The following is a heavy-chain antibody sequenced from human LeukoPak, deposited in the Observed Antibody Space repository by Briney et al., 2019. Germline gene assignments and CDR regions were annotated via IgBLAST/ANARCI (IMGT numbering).Heavy chain of an antibody. D-gene: IGHD3-10*01. J-gene: IGHJ4*02. Sequence: ASVKVSCKTSEYPFTSYHIHWERQAPGQGLEWIGWINPNSGGTNYARKFQGRVTMTRDTSITTAYMELRRLRSEDTAVYYFARDLMVRGSISPFFDYWGQGSLVTVSS. V-gene: IGHV1-2*02. CDR2: INPNSGGT. CDR1: EYPFTSYH. CDR3: ARDLMVRGSISPFFDY.